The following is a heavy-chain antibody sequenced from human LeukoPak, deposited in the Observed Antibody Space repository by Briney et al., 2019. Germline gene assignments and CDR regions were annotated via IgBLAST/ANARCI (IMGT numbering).Heavy chain of an antibody. CDR1: GFTFSSYS. Sequence: PGGSLRLSCAASGFTFSSYSMNWVRQAPGKGLEWVSYISSSSSTIYYADSVKGRFTISRDNAKNSLYLQMNSLRAEDTAVYYCARRGYSYGSDYWGQGTLVTVSS. V-gene: IGHV3-48*01. J-gene: IGHJ4*02. CDR3: ARRGYSYGSDY. D-gene: IGHD5-18*01. CDR2: ISSSSSTI.